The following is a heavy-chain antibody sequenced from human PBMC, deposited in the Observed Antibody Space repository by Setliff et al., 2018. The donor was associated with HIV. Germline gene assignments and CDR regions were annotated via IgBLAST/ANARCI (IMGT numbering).Heavy chain of an antibody. D-gene: IGHD3-22*01. CDR1: GGTFSSYA. CDR2: SILILGIA. CDR3: ARDYYYASSGYRYFDY. J-gene: IGHJ4*02. Sequence: SVKVSCKASGGTFSSYAISWVRQAPGQGLEWMGGSILILGIANYAQKFQGRVTITADKSTSTAYMELSSLRSEDTAVYYCARDYYYASSGYRYFDYWGQGTLVTVSS. V-gene: IGHV1-69*10.